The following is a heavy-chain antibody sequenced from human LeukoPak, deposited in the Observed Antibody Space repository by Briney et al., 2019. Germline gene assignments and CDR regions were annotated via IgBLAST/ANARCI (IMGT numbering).Heavy chain of an antibody. CDR3: ARATGATGSYYYGMDV. CDR1: GGSISSYY. V-gene: IGHV4-59*01. CDR2: IYYSGST. Sequence: SETLSLTCTVSGGSISSYYWSWIRQPPGKGLEWIGYIYYSGSTNYNPSLKSRVTISVDTSKNQFSLKLSSVTAADTAVYYCARATGATGSYYYGMDVWGQGTTVTVSS. D-gene: IGHD1-26*01. J-gene: IGHJ6*02.